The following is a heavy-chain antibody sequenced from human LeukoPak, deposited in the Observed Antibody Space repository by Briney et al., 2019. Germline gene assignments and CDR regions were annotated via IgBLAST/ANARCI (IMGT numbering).Heavy chain of an antibody. D-gene: IGHD3-22*01. V-gene: IGHV4-59*01. J-gene: IGHJ4*02. CDR2: IYYSGST. Sequence: SETLSLTCTVSGGSISSYYWSWIRQPPGKGLEWIGYIYYSGSTNYNPSLKSRVTISVDTSKNQFSLKLSSVTAADTAVYYCAKECYDRSGYCFDYWGQGTLVTVSS. CDR3: AKECYDRSGYCFDY. CDR1: GGSISSYY.